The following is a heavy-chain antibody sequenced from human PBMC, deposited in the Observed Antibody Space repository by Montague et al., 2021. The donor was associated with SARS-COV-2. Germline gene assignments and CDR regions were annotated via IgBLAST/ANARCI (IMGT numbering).Heavy chain of an antibody. D-gene: IGHD3-10*01. V-gene: IGHV4-34*01. Sequence: SETLSLTCAVHGGSFSTYSWNWIRQPPGKGLEWIGEIHHGGSTNYNPSLKSRVTISAGTSKNQFSLKLTSVAAADTAVYYCARLGDGVVPSPILGVGPHYSYYYMDVWGKGTTVTVSS. CDR1: GGSFSTYS. CDR2: IHHGGST. J-gene: IGHJ6*03. CDR3: ARLGDGVVPSPILGVGPHYSYYYMDV.